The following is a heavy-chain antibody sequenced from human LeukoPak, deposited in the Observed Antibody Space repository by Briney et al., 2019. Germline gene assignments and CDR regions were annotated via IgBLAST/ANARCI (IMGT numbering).Heavy chain of an antibody. V-gene: IGHV3-21*04. CDR3: ARTLAAAGSNWFDP. Sequence: GGSLRLSCAASGFTFSSYSMNWVRQAPGKGLEWVSSISSSSSYIYYADSVKGRFTISRDNSKNTLYLQMNSLRAEDTAVYYCARTLAAAGSNWFDPWGQGALVTVSS. J-gene: IGHJ5*02. D-gene: IGHD6-13*01. CDR1: GFTFSSYS. CDR2: ISSSSSYI.